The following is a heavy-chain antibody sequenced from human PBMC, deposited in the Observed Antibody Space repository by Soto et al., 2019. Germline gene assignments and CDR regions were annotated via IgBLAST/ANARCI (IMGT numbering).Heavy chain of an antibody. D-gene: IGHD3-3*01. CDR3: AKDLRAGYDFWSGYLVYYYYGMDV. J-gene: IGHJ6*02. Sequence: GGSLRLSCAASGFTFSTYGMHWVRQAPGKGLEWVAVISYDGSDKYYADSVKGRFTISRDNSKNTLYLQMNSLRAEDTAVYYCAKDLRAGYDFWSGYLVYYYYGMDVWGQGTTVTVSS. CDR2: ISYDGSDK. V-gene: IGHV3-30*18. CDR1: GFTFSTYG.